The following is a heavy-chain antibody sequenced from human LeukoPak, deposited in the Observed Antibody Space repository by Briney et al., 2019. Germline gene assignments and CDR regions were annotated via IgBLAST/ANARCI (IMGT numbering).Heavy chain of an antibody. J-gene: IGHJ4*02. CDR2: IYYSGST. V-gene: IGHV4-30-4*01. D-gene: IGHD2/OR15-2a*01. CDR3: ARALRPPTLFAPPDF. Sequence: PSQTLSLTCTVSGGSLSSGDYYWLWPPHPPGKGLVWFGYIYYSGSTYYNPSLKSGLTISIDKSKNQFYLKLSNVTAEDTAVYYCARALRPPTLFAPPDFWGQGTLVTVSS. CDR1: GGSLSSGDYY.